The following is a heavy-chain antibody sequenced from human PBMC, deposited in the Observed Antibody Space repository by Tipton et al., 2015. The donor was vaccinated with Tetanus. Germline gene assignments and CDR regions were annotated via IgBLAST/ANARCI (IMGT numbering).Heavy chain of an antibody. J-gene: IGHJ2*01. V-gene: IGHV3-7*01. CDR3: ARDIAIVRARDWYFDV. D-gene: IGHD2/OR15-2a*01. CDR1: GFVFDDYS. Sequence: SLRLSCAASGFVFDDYSMHWVRQGPGKGLEWVASIKQDGRERYYVDSVKGRFTISRDNSKNTLYLQMNSLSAEDTAVYYCARDIAIVRARDWYFDVWGRGTLVTVSS. CDR2: IKQDGRER.